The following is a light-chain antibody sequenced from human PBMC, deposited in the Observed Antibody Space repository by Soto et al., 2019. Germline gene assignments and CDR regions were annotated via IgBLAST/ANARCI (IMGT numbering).Light chain of an antibody. CDR1: TGAVSSGHY. Sequence: QTVVTQEPSLTVSPGGTVTLTGGSSTGAVSSGHYPYWFQQKPGQAPTTLIYDTTQKHPWTPARFSGSLLGGKAALTLSGAQPEDEADYYCFLSYPGTWVFGGGTKVTVL. CDR3: FLSYPGTWV. CDR2: DTT. J-gene: IGLJ3*02. V-gene: IGLV7-46*01.